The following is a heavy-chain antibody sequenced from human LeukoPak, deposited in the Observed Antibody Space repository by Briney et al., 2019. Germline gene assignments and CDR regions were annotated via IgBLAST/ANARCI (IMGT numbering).Heavy chain of an antibody. J-gene: IGHJ1*01. D-gene: IGHD4-17*01. CDR1: GGSISSGSYY. CDR2: IYTSGST. V-gene: IGHV4-61*02. Sequence: SETLSLTCTVSGGSISSGSYYWSWIRQPAGKGLEWIGRIYTSGSTYYNPSLKSRVTISVDTSKNQFSLKLSSVTAADTAVYYCARYDYGDPEYFQHWGQGTLVTVSS. CDR3: ARYDYGDPEYFQH.